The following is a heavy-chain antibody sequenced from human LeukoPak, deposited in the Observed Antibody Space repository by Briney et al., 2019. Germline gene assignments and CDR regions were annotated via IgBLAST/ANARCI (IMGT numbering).Heavy chain of an antibody. Sequence: SETLSLTCAVYGGSFSGYYWSWIRQPPGKGLEWIGEINHSGSTNYNPSLKSRVTISVGTSKNQFSLKLSSVTAADTAVYYCARGRPRYYYGSGSYYRGPFDYWGQGTLVTVSS. CDR3: ARGRPRYYYGSGSYYRGPFDY. D-gene: IGHD3-10*01. CDR2: INHSGST. CDR1: GGSFSGYY. V-gene: IGHV4-34*01. J-gene: IGHJ4*02.